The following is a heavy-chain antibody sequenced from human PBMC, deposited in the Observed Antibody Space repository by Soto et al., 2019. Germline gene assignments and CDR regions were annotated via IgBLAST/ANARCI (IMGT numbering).Heavy chain of an antibody. CDR2: ISSSSSTI. V-gene: IGHV3-48*01. CDR3: ARRSYGAY. D-gene: IGHD4-17*01. J-gene: IGHJ4*02. Sequence: GGSLRLSCAASGFTFSSYSMNWVRQAPGKVLEWVSYISSSSSTIYYADSVKGRFTISRDNAKNSLYLQMNSLRAEDTAVYYCARRSYGAYWGQGTLVTVSS. CDR1: GFTFSSYS.